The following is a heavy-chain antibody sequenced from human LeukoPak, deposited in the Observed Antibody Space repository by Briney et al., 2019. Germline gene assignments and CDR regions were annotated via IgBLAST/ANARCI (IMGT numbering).Heavy chain of an antibody. Sequence: PSETLSLTCTVSGGSISSSSYYWGWIRQPPGKGLEWIESIYYSGSTYYNPSLKSRVTISVDTSKNQLSLKLSPVTAADTAVYYCASPYTAPGYWGQGTLVTVSS. CDR2: IYYSGST. D-gene: IGHD2-2*02. CDR1: GGSISSSSYY. CDR3: ASPYTAPGY. J-gene: IGHJ4*02. V-gene: IGHV4-39*01.